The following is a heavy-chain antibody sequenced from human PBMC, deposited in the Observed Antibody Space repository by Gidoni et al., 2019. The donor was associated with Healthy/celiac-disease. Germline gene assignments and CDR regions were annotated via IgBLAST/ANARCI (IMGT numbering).Heavy chain of an antibody. Sequence: QLQLQESGPGLVKPSETLSLTCTVSGGSISSSSYYWGWIRQPPGKGLEWIGSIYYSGSTYYNPSLKSRVTISVDTSKNQFSLKLSSVTAADTAVYYCASHPLGSSGWYAEYFQHWGQGTLVTVSS. J-gene: IGHJ1*01. CDR2: IYYSGST. D-gene: IGHD6-19*01. CDR1: GGSISSSSYY. V-gene: IGHV4-39*01. CDR3: ASHPLGSSGWYAEYFQH.